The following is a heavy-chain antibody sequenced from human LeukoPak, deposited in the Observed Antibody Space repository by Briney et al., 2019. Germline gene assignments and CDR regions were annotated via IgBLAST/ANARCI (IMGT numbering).Heavy chain of an antibody. J-gene: IGHJ4*02. CDR2: IFDGNAT. D-gene: IGHD3-22*01. CDR1: GFTISNYY. Sequence: PGGSLRLSCAASGFTISNYYMSWVRQAPGKGLEWVSVIFDGNATYYADSVRGRFTVSRDKSKNTLNLQMNGLRVEDTAVYYCVRDDDRPDNGLDYWGQGTLVTVSS. V-gene: IGHV3-66*01. CDR3: VRDDDRPDNGLDY.